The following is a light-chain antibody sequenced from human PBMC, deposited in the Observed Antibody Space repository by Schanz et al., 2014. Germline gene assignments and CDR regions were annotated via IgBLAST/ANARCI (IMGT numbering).Light chain of an antibody. CDR2: SND. V-gene: IGLV1-44*01. Sequence: QSVLAQPPSASETPGQRISISCSGGRSNIGSNSVNWYQQLPGTAPKLLIYSNDRRPSGVPDRFSASKSGTSASLAISGLQSEDEADYYCAAWDDSLNVVFGGGTKVTVL. CDR1: RSNIGSNS. J-gene: IGLJ2*01. CDR3: AAWDDSLNVV.